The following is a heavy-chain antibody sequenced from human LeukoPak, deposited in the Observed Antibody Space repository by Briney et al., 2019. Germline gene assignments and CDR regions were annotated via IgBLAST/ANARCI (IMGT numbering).Heavy chain of an antibody. J-gene: IGHJ4*02. Sequence: PSETLSLTCTVSGGSITSGEHYCSWTRQPPGKGLEWIGYVAYTGSTNYNPSLSSRVTMSVDTSKNQFSLKLSSVTAADTAVYYCARDQYDCSGYFLGNDYWGQGILVTVSS. CDR1: GGSITSGEHY. V-gene: IGHV4-30-4*01. CDR3: ARDQYDCSGYFLGNDY. D-gene: IGHD3-22*01. CDR2: VAYTGST.